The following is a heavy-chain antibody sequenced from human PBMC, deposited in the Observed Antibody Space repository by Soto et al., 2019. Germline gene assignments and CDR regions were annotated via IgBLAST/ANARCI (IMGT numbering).Heavy chain of an antibody. D-gene: IGHD3-10*01. CDR1: GGSISSSSYY. Sequence: QLQLQESGPGLVKPSETLSLTCTVSGGSISSSSYYWGWIRQPPGKGLEWIGSIYYSGSTYYNPSLKSRVTISVDTSKNQFSLKLSSVTAADTAVYYCARASGVLLWFGELLPCYFDYWGQGTLVTVSS. CDR3: ARASGVLLWFGELLPCYFDY. V-gene: IGHV4-39*01. CDR2: IYYSGST. J-gene: IGHJ4*02.